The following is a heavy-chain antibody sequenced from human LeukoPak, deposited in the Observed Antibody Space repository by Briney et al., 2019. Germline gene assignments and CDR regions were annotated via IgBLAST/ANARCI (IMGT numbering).Heavy chain of an antibody. CDR1: GFIFNTYP. J-gene: IGHJ6*02. CDR2: ITGSSDSV. CDR3: AKDRYDTSVWPYYYAMDV. V-gene: IGHV3-23*01. Sequence: GGSLRLSCAASGFIFNTYPMTWVRQAQGKGLEWVSYITGSSDSVYYADAVKGRFTISRDNSKNTLYLQMNSLRAEDTAIYYCAKDRYDTSVWPYYYAMDVWGQGTTVIVSS. D-gene: IGHD3-22*01.